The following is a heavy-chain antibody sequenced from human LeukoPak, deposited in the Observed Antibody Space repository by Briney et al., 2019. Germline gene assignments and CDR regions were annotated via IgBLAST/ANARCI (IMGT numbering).Heavy chain of an antibody. CDR1: GGSFSGYY. CDR3: ARTTEGYCRSTSYSWCYYYYMDV. D-gene: IGHD2-2*01. V-gene: IGHV4-34*01. Sequence: SETLSLTCAVYGGSFSGYYWSWLRQTPGKGLEWIGEIDHSGDTNYKPSLKSRLTISVDTSKNEFSLKLRSVTAADTAVYYCARTTEGYCRSTSYSWCYYYYMDVWGKGTTVTVSS. CDR2: IDHSGDT. J-gene: IGHJ6*03.